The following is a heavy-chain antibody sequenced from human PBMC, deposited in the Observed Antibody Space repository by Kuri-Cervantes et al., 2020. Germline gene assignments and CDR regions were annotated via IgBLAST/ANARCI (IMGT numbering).Heavy chain of an antibody. J-gene: IGHJ4*02. V-gene: IGHV4-61*01. D-gene: IGHD3-9*01. CDR2: MFYSGTT. CDR3: ARGPIVLRYFDWLLVAGTNFDY. Sequence: GSLRLSCTVSGASVSSGSSYWSRIRQPPGKGLEWIGFMFYSGTTNYNPSLKSRVTISVDTSKNQFSLKLSSVTAADTAVYYCARGPIVLRYFDWLLVAGTNFDYWGQGTLVTVSS. CDR1: GASVSSGSSY.